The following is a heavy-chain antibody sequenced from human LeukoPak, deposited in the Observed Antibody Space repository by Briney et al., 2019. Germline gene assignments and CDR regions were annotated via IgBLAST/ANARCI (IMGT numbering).Heavy chain of an antibody. D-gene: IGHD3-9*01. Sequence: KASETLSLTCTVSGGSLSSYYWSWIRQSPGKRLDLIGHIYYTGTTFYNPSLNSRVTISLDTSKNEFSLKLTSVTAADTAVYYCARFSWDCSTASCHLTHWGQGALLTVSS. CDR3: ARFSWDCSTASCHLTH. J-gene: IGHJ1*01. V-gene: IGHV4-59*01. CDR2: IYYTGTT. CDR1: GGSLSSYY.